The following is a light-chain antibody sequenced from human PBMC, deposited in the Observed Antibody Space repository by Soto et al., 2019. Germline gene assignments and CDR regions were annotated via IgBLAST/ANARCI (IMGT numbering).Light chain of an antibody. CDR3: QQYGTSPT. V-gene: IGKV3-20*01. CDR2: AAS. J-gene: IGKJ5*01. CDR1: QSLITRY. Sequence: EIVLTQSPGTLSLFPGERATLSCRASQSLITRYLAWYQQKPGQGHRLLIYAASSRATGIADRFSGSGSGTDFTLTISRLESEDFEVYSCQQYGTSPTFGQRTRLEIK.